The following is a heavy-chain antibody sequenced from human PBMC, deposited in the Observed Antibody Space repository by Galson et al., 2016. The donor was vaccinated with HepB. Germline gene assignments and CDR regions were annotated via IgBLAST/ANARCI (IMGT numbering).Heavy chain of an antibody. CDR1: GDSVSSSLYY. D-gene: IGHD6-19*01. CDR3: VRHAIEVPGTTPDY. CDR2: IYYSGIT. J-gene: IGHJ4*02. V-gene: IGHV4-39*01. Sequence: SETLSLTCSVSGDSVSSSLYYWGWIRQPPGKGLEWIGTIYYSGITHYNPSLESRVAISVDTSKNQFSLKLNSVTAADTAMYYCVRHAIEVPGTTPDYWGQGTLVTVSS.